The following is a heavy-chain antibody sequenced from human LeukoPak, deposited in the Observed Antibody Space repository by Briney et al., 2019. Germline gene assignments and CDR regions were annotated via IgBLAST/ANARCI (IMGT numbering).Heavy chain of an antibody. V-gene: IGHV1-8*01. CDR1: GYTFTSYD. D-gene: IGHD3-22*01. CDR3: ERLYYYASSGYDALDI. Sequence: ASVKVSCKTSGYTFTSYDINWVRQATGQGLEWMGGMDGSSGKTAYAQKFLGRVTITRNTSISTAYMELSGLTSEDTAVYYCERLYYYASSGYDALDIWGQGTMVTVSS. J-gene: IGHJ3*02. CDR2: MDGSSGKT.